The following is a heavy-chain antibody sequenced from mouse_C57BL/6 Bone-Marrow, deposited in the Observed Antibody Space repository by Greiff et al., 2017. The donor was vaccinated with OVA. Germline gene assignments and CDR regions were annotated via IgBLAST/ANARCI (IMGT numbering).Heavy chain of an antibody. V-gene: IGHV3-1*01. D-gene: IGHD2-5*01. CDR3: ARGYSNYGGAMDY. J-gene: IGHJ4*01. CDR2: ISYSGST. Sequence: VQLQESGPGMVKPSQSLSLTCTVTGYSITSGYDWHWIRHFPGNKLEWMGYISYSGSTNYNPSLKSRISITHDTSKNHFFLKLNSVTTEDTATYYCARGYSNYGGAMDYWGQGTSVTVSS. CDR1: GYSITSGYD.